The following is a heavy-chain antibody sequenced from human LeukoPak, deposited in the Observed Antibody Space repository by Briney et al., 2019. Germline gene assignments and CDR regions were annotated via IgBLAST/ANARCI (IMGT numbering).Heavy chain of an antibody. Sequence: PPGTLCLTCAVSVGSISSGNWWSWVRQSPGKGLEWIGEVYHNGTPNYNPSLKSRATISADTFKNHFSLKLTSVTAADTAVYYCATAPILRGEAGEQYKYGMDVWGQGNTVIVSS. V-gene: IGHV4-4*03. CDR2: VYHNGTP. CDR1: VGSISSGNW. D-gene: IGHD2-2*02. CDR3: ATAPILRGEAGEQYKYGMDV. J-gene: IGHJ6*02.